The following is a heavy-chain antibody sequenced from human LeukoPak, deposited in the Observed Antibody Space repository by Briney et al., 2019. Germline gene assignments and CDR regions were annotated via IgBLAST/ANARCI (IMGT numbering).Heavy chain of an antibody. V-gene: IGHV1-2*02. D-gene: IGHD5-12*01. CDR3: ARVATNIVATLYFDY. CDR1: GYTFTGYY. CDR2: INPNSGGT. J-gene: IGHJ4*03. Sequence: GASVKVSCKASGYTFTGYYMHWVRQAPGQGLEWMGWINPNSGGTNYAQKFQGRVTMTRDTSISTVYMEPSSLRFEDTAVYYCARVATNIVATLYFDYWGQGTMVTVSS.